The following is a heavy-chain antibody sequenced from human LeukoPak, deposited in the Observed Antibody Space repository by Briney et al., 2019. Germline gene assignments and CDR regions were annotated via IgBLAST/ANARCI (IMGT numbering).Heavy chain of an antibody. CDR2: INAGNGKT. Sequence: ASVKVSCKASGYSFTNYALRWVRQAPGQRLEWMGWINAGNGKTEYSQKFQGRVTITRDTSASTAYMELSSLRSEDTAVYYCARGLLGYCSSTSCYNLDYWGQGTLVTVSS. V-gene: IGHV1-3*01. D-gene: IGHD2-2*02. CDR3: ARGLLGYCSSTSCYNLDY. J-gene: IGHJ4*02. CDR1: GYSFTNYA.